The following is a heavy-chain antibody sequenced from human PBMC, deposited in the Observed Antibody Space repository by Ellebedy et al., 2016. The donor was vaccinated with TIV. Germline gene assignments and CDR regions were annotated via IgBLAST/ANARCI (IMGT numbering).Heavy chain of an antibody. CDR1: GGSISSGGYY. CDR3: ARDCAAPYVRAFDI. V-gene: IGHV4-31*03. J-gene: IGHJ3*02. D-gene: IGHD6-6*01. Sequence: SETLSLXXTVSGGSISSGGYYWSWVRQHPGKGLEWIGYIYYSGSTYYNPSLKSRVTISIDTSENQFPLKLSSVTAADTAVYYCARDCAAPYVRAFDIWGQGTMVTVSS. CDR2: IYYSGST.